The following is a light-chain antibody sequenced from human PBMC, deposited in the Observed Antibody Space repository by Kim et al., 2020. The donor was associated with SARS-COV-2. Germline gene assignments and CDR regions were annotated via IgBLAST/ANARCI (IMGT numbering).Light chain of an antibody. V-gene: IGKV1-5*03. CDR2: KAS. Sequence: DIQMTQSPSTLSASVGDRVTITCRASQSISNWMAWYQQKPGKAPKLLIYKASSLESGVPSRFSGSASGTEFTLTISSLQPDDFATYYCQQYNSYMFTFGQGTKLEI. J-gene: IGKJ2*01. CDR1: QSISNW. CDR3: QQYNSYMFT.